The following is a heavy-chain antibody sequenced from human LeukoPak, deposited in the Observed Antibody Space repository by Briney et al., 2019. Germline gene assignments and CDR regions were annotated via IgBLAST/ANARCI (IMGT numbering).Heavy chain of an antibody. J-gene: IGHJ4*02. CDR3: ATSGYSYGYAADY. CDR2: ISGSGGST. Sequence: GGSLRLSCAASGFTFSSYAMSWARQAPGKGLEWVSAISGSGGSTYYADSVKGRFTISRDNSKNTLYLQMNSLRAEDTAVYYCATSGYSYGYAADYWGQGTLVTVSS. CDR1: GFTFSSYA. V-gene: IGHV3-23*01. D-gene: IGHD5-18*01.